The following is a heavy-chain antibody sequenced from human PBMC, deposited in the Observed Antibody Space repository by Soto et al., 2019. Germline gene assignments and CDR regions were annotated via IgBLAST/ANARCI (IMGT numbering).Heavy chain of an antibody. CDR1: GFTFRSYG. Sequence: GGSLRLSCAASGFTFRSYGMHWVRQAPGKGLEWVAVTWYDGSQTYYADSVKGRFTISRDNSKSALFLQMDSLRAEDTAIYYCARYNSGHSDYWGQGXLVTVYS. J-gene: IGHJ4*02. V-gene: IGHV3-33*01. D-gene: IGHD1-1*01. CDR2: TWYDGSQT. CDR3: ARYNSGHSDY.